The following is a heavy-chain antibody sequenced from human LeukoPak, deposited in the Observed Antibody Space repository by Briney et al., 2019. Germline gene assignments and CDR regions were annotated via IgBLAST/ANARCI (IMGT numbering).Heavy chain of an antibody. CDR3: ASFTSGVVAYYGMDV. V-gene: IGHV3-30-3*01. J-gene: IGHJ6*02. Sequence: GGSPRLFCAASGFTFSSYAMHWVRQAPGKGLEWVAVISYDGSNKYYADSVKGRFTISRDNSKNTLYLKMNSLRAEDTAVYYCASFTSGVVAYYGMDVWGQGTTVSVSS. D-gene: IGHD2-15*01. CDR2: ISYDGSNK. CDR1: GFTFSSYA.